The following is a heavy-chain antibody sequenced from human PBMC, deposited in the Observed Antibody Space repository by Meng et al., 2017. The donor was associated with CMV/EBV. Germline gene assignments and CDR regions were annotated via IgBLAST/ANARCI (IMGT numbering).Heavy chain of an antibody. Sequence: LVELGPGVVTPSDALSSACIASGGSISSSSYYWGWVRQPPGKGLEWIGSIYYSGSTYYNPSLKSRVTISVDTSKNQFSLKLSSVTAADTAVYYCARDGAYDSSGLFDYWGQGTLVTVSS. D-gene: IGHD3-22*01. CDR2: IYYSGST. V-gene: IGHV4-39*07. CDR1: GGSISSSSYY. CDR3: ARDGAYDSSGLFDY. J-gene: IGHJ4*02.